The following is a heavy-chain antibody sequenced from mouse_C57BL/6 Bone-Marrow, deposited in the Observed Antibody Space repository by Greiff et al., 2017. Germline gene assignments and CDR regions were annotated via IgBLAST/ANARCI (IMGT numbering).Heavy chain of an antibody. J-gene: IGHJ2*01. Sequence: EVQVVESGGGFVQPGGSLKLSCAASGFTFSDYYMYWVRQTPEKRLEWVAYISNGGGSTYYPDTVKGRFTISRDNAKNTLYLQMSRLKSEDTAMYYCARHSSNYPYYFDYWGQGTTLTVSS. D-gene: IGHD2-5*01. CDR3: ARHSSNYPYYFDY. CDR1: GFTFSDYY. CDR2: ISNGGGST. V-gene: IGHV5-12*01.